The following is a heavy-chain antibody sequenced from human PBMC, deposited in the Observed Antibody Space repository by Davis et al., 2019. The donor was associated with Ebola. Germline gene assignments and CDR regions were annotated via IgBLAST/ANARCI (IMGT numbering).Heavy chain of an antibody. CDR1: GGSISSYY. CDR3: ARTVLQGWFDP. D-gene: IGHD2/OR15-2a*01. J-gene: IGHJ5*02. V-gene: IGHV4-59*01. Sequence: MPSETLFLTCTVSGGSISSYYWSWIRQPPGKGLEWIGYIYYSGSTNYNPSLKSRVTISVDTSKNQFSLKLSSVTAADTAVYYCARTVLQGWFDPWGQGTLVTVSS. CDR2: IYYSGST.